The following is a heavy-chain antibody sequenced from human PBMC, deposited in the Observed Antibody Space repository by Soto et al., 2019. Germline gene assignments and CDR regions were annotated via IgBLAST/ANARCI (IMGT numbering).Heavy chain of an antibody. CDR3: AREAIAPATTCDYHVMDV. CDR1: GCTFGSYG. CDR2: IWFDGSKR. Sequence: GGSLRLSCAASGCTFGSYGMHWVCQDRGTGVEWVAVIWFDGSKRDDADAVKRRFTIPRDNSKNSLYLQMNSLRAEATAVYYWAREAIAPATTCDYHVMDVWGQGTTVTVSS. V-gene: IGHV3-33*01. D-gene: IGHD6-13*01. J-gene: IGHJ6*02.